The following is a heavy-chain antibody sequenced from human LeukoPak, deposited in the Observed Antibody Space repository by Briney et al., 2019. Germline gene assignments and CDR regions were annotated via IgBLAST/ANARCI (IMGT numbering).Heavy chain of an antibody. CDR3: ARGGSILTGISTFDS. CDR1: GFNFDDYV. CDR2: ISWNSATI. D-gene: IGHD3-9*01. J-gene: IGHJ4*02. V-gene: IGHV3-9*01. Sequence: HTGGSLRLSCAASGFNFDDYVMHWVRHAPGKGLEWVSGISWNSATIRYADSVKGRFTISRDNAKNSLYLQMNNLRTEDTAFFYCARGGSILTGISTFDSWGQGTLVTVSS.